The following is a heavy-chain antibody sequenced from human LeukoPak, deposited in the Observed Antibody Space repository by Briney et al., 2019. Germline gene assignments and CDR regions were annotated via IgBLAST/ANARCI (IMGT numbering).Heavy chain of an antibody. V-gene: IGHV4-61*02. D-gene: IGHD3-3*01. CDR2: IYTSGST. J-gene: IGHJ3*02. CDR1: GGSISSGSYY. Sequence: SETLSLTCTVSGGSISSGSYYWSWIRQPAGKGLEWIGRIYTSGSTNYNPSLKSRVTISVDTSKNQFSLKLSSVTAADTAVYYCARSAGVYDFWSGYYLDAFDIWGQGTMVTVSS. CDR3: ARSAGVYDFWSGYYLDAFDI.